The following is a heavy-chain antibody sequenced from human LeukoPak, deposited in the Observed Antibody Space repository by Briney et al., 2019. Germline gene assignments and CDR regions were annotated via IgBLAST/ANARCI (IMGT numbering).Heavy chain of an antibody. Sequence: ASVKVSCKASGYTFTSYGINWVRQAPGQGLEWMGWISAYNGNTNYAQKLQGRVTMTTDTSTSTAYMELRSLRSDDTAVYYCARDLLVVVPAAISGSNIWGQGTMVTVSS. CDR1: GYTFTSYG. CDR2: ISAYNGNT. D-gene: IGHD2-2*01. J-gene: IGHJ3*02. V-gene: IGHV1-18*01. CDR3: ARDLLVVVPAAISGSNI.